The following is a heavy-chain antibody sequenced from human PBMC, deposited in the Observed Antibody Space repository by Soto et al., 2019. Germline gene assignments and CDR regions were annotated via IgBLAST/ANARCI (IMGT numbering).Heavy chain of an antibody. CDR2: IYYSGST. CDR1: GGSISSGDYY. Sequence: PAETLSLTCTVSGGSISSGDYYWSWIRQPPGKGLEWIGYIYYSGSTYYNPSLKSRVTISVDTSKTQFSLKLSSVTAAATAVYSCGGVSTNLFDSWGQGTTVTVYS. CDR3: GGVSTNLFDS. D-gene: IGHD4-17*01. J-gene: IGHJ5*01. V-gene: IGHV4-30-4*01.